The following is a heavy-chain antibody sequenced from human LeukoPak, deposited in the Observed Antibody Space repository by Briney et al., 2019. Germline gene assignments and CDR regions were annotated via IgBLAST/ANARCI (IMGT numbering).Heavy chain of an antibody. J-gene: IGHJ4*02. CDR1: GFTFSSYW. Sequence: GGSLRLSCAASGFTFSSYWMHWVRQAPGKGLVWVSRINRDGSSTTYADSVKGRFTISRDNAKNTLYLQMNSLRAEDTAVYYCARRGYSSGWYVIDYWGQGTLVTVCS. D-gene: IGHD6-19*01. V-gene: IGHV3-74*01. CDR3: ARRGYSSGWYVIDY. CDR2: INRDGSST.